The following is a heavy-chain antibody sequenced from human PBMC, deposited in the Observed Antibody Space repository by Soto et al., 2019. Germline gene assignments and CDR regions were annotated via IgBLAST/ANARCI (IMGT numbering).Heavy chain of an antibody. CDR2: IYYSGST. Sequence: SETLSLTCTVSGGSISSSSYYWGWIRQPPGKGLEWIGSIYYSGSTYYNPSLKSRVTISVDTSKNQFSLKLSSVTAADTAVYYCARHEVTTRRVDYWGQGTLVTVSS. CDR1: GGSISSSSYY. V-gene: IGHV4-39*01. J-gene: IGHJ4*02. D-gene: IGHD4-17*01. CDR3: ARHEVTTRRVDY.